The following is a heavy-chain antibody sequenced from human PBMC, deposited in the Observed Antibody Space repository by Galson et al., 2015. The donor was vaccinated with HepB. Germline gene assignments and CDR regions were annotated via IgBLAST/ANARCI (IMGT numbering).Heavy chain of an antibody. CDR3: ATGRTGVVVVPAAIGGKNAFDI. J-gene: IGHJ3*02. CDR2: IIPIFGTA. V-gene: IGHV1-69*01. CDR1: GGTFSSYA. D-gene: IGHD2-2*01. Sequence: SCKASGGTFSSYAISWVRQAPGQGLEWMGGIIPIFGTANYAQKFQGRVTITADESTSTAYMELSSLRSEDTAVYYCATGRTGVVVVPAAIGGKNAFDIWGQGTMVTVSS.